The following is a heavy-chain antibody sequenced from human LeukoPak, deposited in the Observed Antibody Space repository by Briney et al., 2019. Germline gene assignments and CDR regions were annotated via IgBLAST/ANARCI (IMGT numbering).Heavy chain of an antibody. Sequence: SETLSLTCTVSGGSISSSSYHWSWIRQPPGKGLEWIGEINHSGTTNYNPSLKRRVTISVDTSKNQFSLKLSSVTAADTAVYYCARRVLRYFDWLPTSNDYWGQGTLVTVSS. J-gene: IGHJ4*02. CDR3: ARRVLRYFDWLPTSNDY. V-gene: IGHV4-39*07. D-gene: IGHD3-9*01. CDR2: INHSGTT. CDR1: GGSISSSSYH.